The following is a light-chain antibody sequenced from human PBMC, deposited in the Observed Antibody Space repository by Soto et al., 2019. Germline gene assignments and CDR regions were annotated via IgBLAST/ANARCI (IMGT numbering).Light chain of an antibody. CDR2: WAS. V-gene: IGKV4-1*01. J-gene: IGKJ4*01. Sequence: DIVMTQSPDSLAVSLGERATINCKSSQSVLYSSNNKNYLAWYQQKPGQPPKLLIYWASTRESGVPDRFSGSGSGTDFILPISSLQAEDVAVYYCQQYYSTPLLTFGGGTKVEIK. CDR1: QSVLYSSNNKNY. CDR3: QQYYSTPLLT.